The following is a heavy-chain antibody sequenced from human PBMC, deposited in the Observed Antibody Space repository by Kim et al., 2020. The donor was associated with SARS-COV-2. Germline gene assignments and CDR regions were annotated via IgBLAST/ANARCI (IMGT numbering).Heavy chain of an antibody. J-gene: IGHJ5*02. CDR1: GYTFTNFG. D-gene: IGHD5-12*01. CDR3: ARDIFFVDAPSWFDP. CDR2: ISASNGYT. V-gene: IGHV1-18*01. Sequence: ASVKVSCKASGYTFTNFGVNWVRLAPGQGLEWMGWISASNGYTNYAQKFHNRFTMTTDTSTSTAYMELRSLTSDDTAVYYCARDIFFVDAPSWFDPWGPGTLVTVSS.